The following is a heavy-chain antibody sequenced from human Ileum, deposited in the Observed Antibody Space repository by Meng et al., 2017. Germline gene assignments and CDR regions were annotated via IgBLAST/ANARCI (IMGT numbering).Heavy chain of an antibody. D-gene: IGHD3-22*01. J-gene: IGHJ5*02. Sequence: ESLKISCTVSGGSISSSSYYWGWIRQPPGKGLEWIGSIYYSGSTYYNPSLKSRVTISVDTSKNQFSLKLSSVTAADTAVYYCAGRYYYDSSGYFQATSEFDPWGQGTLVTVSS. CDR1: GGSISSSSYY. V-gene: IGHV4-39*07. CDR2: IYYSGST. CDR3: AGRYYYDSSGYFQATSEFDP.